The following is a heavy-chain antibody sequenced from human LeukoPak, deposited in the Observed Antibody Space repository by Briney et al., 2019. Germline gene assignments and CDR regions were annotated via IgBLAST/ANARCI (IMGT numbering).Heavy chain of an antibody. D-gene: IGHD1-14*01. CDR3: ARPDPEGDAFDI. CDR2: IYTSGST. J-gene: IGHJ3*02. Sequence: PSETLSLTCTVSGGSISSYYWSWIRQPAGKGPEWIGRIYTSGSTNYNPSLKSRVTISVDKSKNQFSLKLSFATAADTAVYYCARPDPEGDAFDIWGQGTMVTVSS. V-gene: IGHV4-4*07. CDR1: GGSISSYY.